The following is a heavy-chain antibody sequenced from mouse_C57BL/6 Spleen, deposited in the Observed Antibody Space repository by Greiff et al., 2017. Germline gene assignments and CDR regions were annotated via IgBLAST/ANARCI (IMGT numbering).Heavy chain of an antibody. D-gene: IGHD1-1*01. CDR3: ALITTVVAFDY. Sequence: QVQLQQPGAELVMPGASVKLSCKASGYTFTSYWMHWVKQRPGQGLEWIGEIDPSDSYTNYNQKFKGKSTLTVDKSSSTAYMQLSSLTSEDSAVYYCALITTVVAFDYWGPGTTLTVSS. J-gene: IGHJ2*01. CDR2: IDPSDSYT. CDR1: GYTFTSYW. V-gene: IGHV1-69*01.